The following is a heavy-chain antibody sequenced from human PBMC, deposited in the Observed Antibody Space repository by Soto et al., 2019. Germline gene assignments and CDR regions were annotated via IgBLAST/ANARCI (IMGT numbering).Heavy chain of an antibody. V-gene: IGHV3-23*01. Sequence: GGSLRLSCAASGFSFNIFAMNWVRQAPGQGLEWVSGIGGGGGSTYYADSVKGRFTISRDNSNNTLYLQMNSLRAEDTAVYYCEKDPTSYDSSAQFDSWGQGTLVTVSS. CDR1: GFSFNIFA. CDR2: IGGGGGST. J-gene: IGHJ4*02. CDR3: EKDPTSYDSSAQFDS. D-gene: IGHD3-22*01.